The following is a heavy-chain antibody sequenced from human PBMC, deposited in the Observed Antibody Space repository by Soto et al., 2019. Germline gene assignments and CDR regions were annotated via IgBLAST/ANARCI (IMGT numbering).Heavy chain of an antibody. CDR1: GDTFKNCV. V-gene: IGHV1-69*01. J-gene: IGHJ6*02. D-gene: IGHD3-10*01. CDR2: LIPLFGTT. Sequence: QVQVVQSGVEVRRPGSSVKVSCKASGDTFKNCVISWVRQAPGQGLEWMGGLIPLFGTTDFAQRFQGRLSITTDESTTTAYRELSRLRSEDTATYYCAAELGFGKLSVVWGQGTTLIVSS. CDR3: AAELGFGKLSVV.